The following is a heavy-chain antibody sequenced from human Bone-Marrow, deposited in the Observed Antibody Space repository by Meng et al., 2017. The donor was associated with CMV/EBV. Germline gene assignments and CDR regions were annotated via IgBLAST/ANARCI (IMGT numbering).Heavy chain of an antibody. Sequence: ASVKVSCKASGYTFTSYDINWVRQATGQGLEWMGWMNPNSGNTGYAQKFQGRVTMTRNTSISTAYMELSSLRSEDTAVYYCATPGVNFYYYGMDVWAQGTTVTFSS. V-gene: IGHV1-8*01. CDR3: ATPGVNFYYYGMDV. J-gene: IGHJ6*02. D-gene: IGHD3-10*01. CDR1: GYTFTSYD. CDR2: MNPNSGNT.